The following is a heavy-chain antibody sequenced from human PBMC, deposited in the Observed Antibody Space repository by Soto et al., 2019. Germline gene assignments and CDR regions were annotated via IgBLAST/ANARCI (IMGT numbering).Heavy chain of an antibody. J-gene: IGHJ5*02. D-gene: IGHD3-16*02. Sequence: PSETLSLTCTVSGGSITSVNYYLSWCRQPPGKGLEWIGYIFYSGSTYYNPSLESRVTISIDTSKNQFSLTLNSVTAADAAVYYFARGLPAYFDRFTGSRTGWLEPWGQGILVTV. V-gene: IGHV4-30-4*01. CDR1: GGSITSVNYY. CDR2: IFYSGST. CDR3: ARGLPAYFDRFTGSRTGWLEP.